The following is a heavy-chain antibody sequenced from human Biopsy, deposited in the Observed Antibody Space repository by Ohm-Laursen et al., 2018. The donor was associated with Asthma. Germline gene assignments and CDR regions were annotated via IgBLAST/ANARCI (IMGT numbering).Heavy chain of an antibody. J-gene: IGHJ4*02. CDR2: IYSGGGT. D-gene: IGHD1-26*01. CDR3: AKELFPGWELRRGPDS. Sequence: SLRLSCAASGFTVSTNGMSWVRQPPGKGLEWVSVIYSGGGTYYADSVQGRVTISRDNSKNTLSLQMNSLRAEDTAVYYCAKELFPGWELRRGPDSWGQGTLVTVSS. V-gene: IGHV3-53*01. CDR1: GFTVSTNG.